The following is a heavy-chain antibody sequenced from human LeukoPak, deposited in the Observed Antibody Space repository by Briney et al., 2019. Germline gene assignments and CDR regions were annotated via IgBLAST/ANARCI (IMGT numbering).Heavy chain of an antibody. V-gene: IGHV3-15*01. CDR1: GFTFSNAW. J-gene: IGHJ3*02. CDR3: ARVSILIVPYYAFDM. Sequence: GGSLRLSCAASGFTFSNAWMSWVRQAPGKGLEWVGRIKSKTDGGTTDYAAPVKGRFTISRDNSKNTLYLQMNSLRAEDTAVYYCARVSILIVPYYAFDMWGQGTMVTVSS. CDR2: IKSKTDGGTT. D-gene: IGHD2/OR15-2a*01.